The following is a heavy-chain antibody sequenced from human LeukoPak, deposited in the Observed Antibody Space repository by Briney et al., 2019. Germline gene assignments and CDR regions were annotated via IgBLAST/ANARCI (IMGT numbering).Heavy chain of an antibody. D-gene: IGHD4-17*01. Sequence: SETLSLTCTVSGGSISRYYWSWIRQPPGKGLEWIGYIYYSGSTNYNPSLKSRVTISVDTSKNQFSLKLSSVTAADTAVYYCAREWRDYGDCSHYYYGMDVWGQGTTVTVSS. J-gene: IGHJ6*02. CDR3: AREWRDYGDCSHYYYGMDV. CDR2: IYYSGST. CDR1: GGSISRYY. V-gene: IGHV4-59*01.